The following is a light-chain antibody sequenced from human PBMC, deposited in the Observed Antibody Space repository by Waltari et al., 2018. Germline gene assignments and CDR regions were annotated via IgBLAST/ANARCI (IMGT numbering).Light chain of an antibody. CDR1: RSDYYTY. CDR3: SVKRGSNTVV. CDR2: DVS. J-gene: IGLJ2*01. Sequence: QSALTQPASVSGSPGQSITISCTGARSDYYTYFFWYQHHPGKAPKLMIYDVSTRPSGVSNRFSGSKSGSTASLTISGLQAEDEADYYCSVKRGSNTVVFGGGTKLTVL. V-gene: IGLV2-14*03.